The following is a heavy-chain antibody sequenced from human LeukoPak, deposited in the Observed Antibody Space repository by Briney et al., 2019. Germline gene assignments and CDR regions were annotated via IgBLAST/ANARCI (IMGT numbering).Heavy chain of an antibody. Sequence: SETLSLTCAVYGGSFSGYYWSWIRQPPGKGLEWIGEINHSGSTNYNPSLKSRVTISVDTSKNQCSLKLSSVTAADTAVYYCARDHRWRGPFDYWGQGTLVTVSS. J-gene: IGHJ4*02. CDR1: GGSFSGYY. D-gene: IGHD3-3*01. V-gene: IGHV4-34*01. CDR3: ARDHRWRGPFDY. CDR2: INHSGST.